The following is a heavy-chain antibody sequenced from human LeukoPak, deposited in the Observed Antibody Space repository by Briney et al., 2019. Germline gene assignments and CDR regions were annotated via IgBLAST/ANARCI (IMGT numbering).Heavy chain of an antibody. J-gene: IGHJ4*02. Sequence: GESLKISCKGSGYSFTSYWIGWVRQMPGKGLEWMGIIYPGDSDTRYSPSFQGQVTISADKSISTAYLQWSSLKASDTAMYYCARPSGSGYYLYYFDYWGQGTLVTVSS. CDR2: IYPGDSDT. CDR3: ARPSGSGYYLYYFDY. V-gene: IGHV5-51*01. D-gene: IGHD3-3*01. CDR1: GYSFTSYW.